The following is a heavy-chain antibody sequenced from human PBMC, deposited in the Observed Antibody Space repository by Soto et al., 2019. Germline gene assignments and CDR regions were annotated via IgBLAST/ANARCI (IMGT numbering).Heavy chain of an antibody. V-gene: IGHV4-34*01. CDR1: GGSFSGYY. CDR2: INHSGST. D-gene: IGHD4-4*01. CDR3: ARVTDDYNVDY. Sequence: QVLLQQWGAGLLEPSETLSLTCAVYGGSFSGYYWSWIRQPPGKGLEWIGEINHSGSTNYNPSLKSRVTISVDTSKNQFSLKLSSVTPADTAVYYCARVTDDYNVDYWGQGTLVTVSS. J-gene: IGHJ4*02.